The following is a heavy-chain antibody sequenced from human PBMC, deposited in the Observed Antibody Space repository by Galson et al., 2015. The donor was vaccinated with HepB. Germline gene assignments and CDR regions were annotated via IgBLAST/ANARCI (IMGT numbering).Heavy chain of an antibody. J-gene: IGHJ4*02. CDR3: ARNRGHETFDY. CDR2: IKEDGSIK. Sequence: SLRLSCAASGFMFSGHSMSWVRQAPGKGLEWVANIKEDGSIKYYGDSVTGRFTISRDNARTLLYLHMNGLIAEDTAVYFCARNRGHETFDYWGQGALVTVSS. CDR1: GFMFSGHS. V-gene: IGHV3-7*03.